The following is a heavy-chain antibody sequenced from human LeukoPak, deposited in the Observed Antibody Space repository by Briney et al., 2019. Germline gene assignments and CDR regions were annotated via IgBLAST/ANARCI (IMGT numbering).Heavy chain of an antibody. J-gene: IGHJ4*02. Sequence: GESLKISCKGSGYSFTSYWIGWVRQMPGKGLEWMGIIYPGDSDTRYSPSFQGQVTISADKSISTAYLQWSSLKASDTALYYCASTYFYDSRGYYSDYWGQGALVTVSS. CDR1: GYSFTSYW. V-gene: IGHV5-51*01. D-gene: IGHD3-22*01. CDR2: IYPGDSDT. CDR3: ASTYFYDSRGYYSDY.